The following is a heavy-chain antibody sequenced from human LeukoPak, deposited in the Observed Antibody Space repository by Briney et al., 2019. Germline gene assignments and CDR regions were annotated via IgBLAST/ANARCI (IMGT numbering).Heavy chain of an antibody. V-gene: IGHV3-11*06. CDR1: GNSISSGD. CDR2: ISSSSSYI. Sequence: LSLTCTVSGNSISSGDNYWSWIRQPAGKGLEWVSSISSSSSYIYYSDSVKGRFTISRDNAKNSLYLQMNSLRAEDTAVYYCARAKFSAYTGNPGARKSSYDMDVWGKGTTVTVSS. D-gene: IGHD1-26*01. CDR3: ARAKFSAYTGNPGARKSSYDMDV. J-gene: IGHJ6*03.